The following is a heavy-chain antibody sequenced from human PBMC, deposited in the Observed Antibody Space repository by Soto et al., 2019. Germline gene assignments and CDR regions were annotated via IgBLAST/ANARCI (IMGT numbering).Heavy chain of an antibody. J-gene: IGHJ5*02. CDR2: INPSGGST. D-gene: IGHD2-2*01. Sequence: ASVKVSCKASGYTFTSYYMHWVRQAPGQGLEWMGIINPSGGSTSYAQKFQGRVTMTRDTSTSTVYMELSSLRSEDTAVYYCARVYKDCSSTSCYVFPLDRWGQVTLVTVSS. CDR1: GYTFTSYY. CDR3: ARVYKDCSSTSCYVFPLDR. V-gene: IGHV1-46*01.